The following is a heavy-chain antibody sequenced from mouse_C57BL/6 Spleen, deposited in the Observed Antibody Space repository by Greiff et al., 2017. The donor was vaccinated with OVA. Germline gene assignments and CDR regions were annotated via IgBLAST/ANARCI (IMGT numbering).Heavy chain of an antibody. V-gene: IGHV1-53*01. CDR2: INPSNGGT. CDR3: ERSAGPSWFAY. D-gene: IGHD3-1*01. Sequence: QVQLQQPGTELVKPGASVQLSCKASGYTFTSYWMHWVKQRPGQGLEWIGNINPSNGGTNYNEKFKSKATLTVVKSSSTAYMQLSSLTSEDSAVYDCERSAGPSWFAYWGQGTLVTVSA. J-gene: IGHJ3*01. CDR1: GYTFTSYW.